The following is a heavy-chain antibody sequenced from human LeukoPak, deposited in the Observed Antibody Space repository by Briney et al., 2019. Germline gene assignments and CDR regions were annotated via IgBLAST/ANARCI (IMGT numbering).Heavy chain of an antibody. V-gene: IGHV4-34*01. CDR3: ATRYDFWSGYFAY. CDR1: GGSFSGYY. D-gene: IGHD3-3*01. CDR2: LNHSGST. Sequence: SETLSLTCAVYGGSFSGYYWSWIRQPPGKGLEWIGELNHSGSTNYNPSLKSRVTISVDTSKNQFSLKLSSVTAADTAVYYCATRYDFWSGYFAYWGQGTLVTVSS. J-gene: IGHJ4*02.